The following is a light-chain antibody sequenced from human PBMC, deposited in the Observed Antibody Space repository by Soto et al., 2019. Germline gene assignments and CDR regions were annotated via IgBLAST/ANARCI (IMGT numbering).Light chain of an antibody. Sequence: QSALTQPPSVSGSPGQSVAISCTGTSSDVSSYNRVPWYQQPPGTAPKLMIYDVSNRPSGVPDRFSGSKSGNTASLTISGLQAEDEADYYCSSYTSSSTYVFGTVTKVTVL. J-gene: IGLJ1*01. CDR3: SSYTSSSTYV. V-gene: IGLV2-18*02. CDR1: SSDVSSYNR. CDR2: DVS.